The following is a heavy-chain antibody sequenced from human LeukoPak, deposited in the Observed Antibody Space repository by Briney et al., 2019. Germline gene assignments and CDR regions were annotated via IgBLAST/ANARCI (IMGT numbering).Heavy chain of an antibody. Sequence: GGSLRLSCTVSGFTLSSYEMSWIRQAPGKGLEWVSSIDYSGGSSYYADSVKGRFTISREDSKNTLYLQLNSLRAEDTALYYCATNSGWYGVSWAQGTLVTVSS. CDR1: GFTLSSYE. CDR3: ATNSGWYGVS. J-gene: IGHJ4*02. CDR2: IDYSGGSS. V-gene: IGHV3-23*01. D-gene: IGHD6-19*01.